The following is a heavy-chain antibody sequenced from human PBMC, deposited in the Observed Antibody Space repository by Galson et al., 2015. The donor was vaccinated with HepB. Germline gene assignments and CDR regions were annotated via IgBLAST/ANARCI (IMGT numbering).Heavy chain of an antibody. D-gene: IGHD2-21*01. CDR2: IKTDGGEI. CDR1: GFIFSNSW. CDR3: ARHGLWYFGF. V-gene: IGHV3-7*03. Sequence: SLRLSCAASGFIFSNSWMGWVRQAPGKGLEWVGHIKTDGGEISSVDAVKRRFTVCSDRAKYSLLLQMNSLSDEDTAVYYYARHGLWYFGFWGQGTLVTV. J-gene: IGHJ4*02.